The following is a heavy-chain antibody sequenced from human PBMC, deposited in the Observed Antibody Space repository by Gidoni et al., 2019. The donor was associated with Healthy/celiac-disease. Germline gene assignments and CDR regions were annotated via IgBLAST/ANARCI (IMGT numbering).Heavy chain of an antibody. CDR3: AKTQSMIANDY. D-gene: IGHD3-22*01. CDR2: ISGSGDST. Sequence: EVQLLESGGGLVQPGGSLRLSCAASGFTISRYALSWVRQGPGKGLEWVSAISGSGDSTYYADPVKARFTISRDNSKNTLYLQMNGLRAEDTAVYYCAKTQSMIANDYWGQGTLVTVSS. CDR1: GFTISRYA. J-gene: IGHJ4*02. V-gene: IGHV3-23*01.